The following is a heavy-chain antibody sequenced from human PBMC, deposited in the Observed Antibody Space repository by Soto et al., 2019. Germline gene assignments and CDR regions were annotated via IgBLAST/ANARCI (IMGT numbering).Heavy chain of an antibody. Sequence: QEELVESGGGLVKPGGSLRLSCAASGYTFSEYYMSWIRQAPGKGLEWVSYISSSGSTIYYADSVKGRFTISRDNAKNSLYLQMNSLRAEDTAVYYCARDQGDYARGDAFDIWGQGTMVTVSS. CDR3: ARDQGDYARGDAFDI. CDR1: GYTFSEYY. V-gene: IGHV3-11*01. CDR2: ISSSGSTI. D-gene: IGHD4-17*01. J-gene: IGHJ3*02.